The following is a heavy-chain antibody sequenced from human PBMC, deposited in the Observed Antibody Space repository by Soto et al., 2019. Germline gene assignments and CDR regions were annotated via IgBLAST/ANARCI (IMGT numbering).Heavy chain of an antibody. CDR2: ISYDGSNK. V-gene: IGHV3-30-3*01. CDR1: GFTFSSYA. J-gene: IGHJ4*02. Sequence: QVQLVESGGGVVQPGRSLSLSCAAYGFTFSSYAMHWVRQAPGKGLEWVAVISYDGSNKYYADSVKGRFTISRDNSKNTLYLQMNSLRAEDTAVYYCARNLELAAAGFFDYWGQGTLVTVSS. D-gene: IGHD6-13*01. CDR3: ARNLELAAAGFFDY.